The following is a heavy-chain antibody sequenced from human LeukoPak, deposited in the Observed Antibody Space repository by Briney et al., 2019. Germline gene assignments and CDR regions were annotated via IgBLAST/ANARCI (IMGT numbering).Heavy chain of an antibody. Sequence: ASVKVSCKASGYTFTSYGITWVRQARGQGLEGMGWISAYNGNTNYAQKLQGRVTMTTDTSTSTAYMELRSLRSDDTAVYYCARGGGAAADYSYYYMDVWGKGTTVTVSS. J-gene: IGHJ6*03. CDR2: ISAYNGNT. D-gene: IGHD6-13*01. CDR1: GYTFTSYG. V-gene: IGHV1-18*01. CDR3: ARGGGAAADYSYYYMDV.